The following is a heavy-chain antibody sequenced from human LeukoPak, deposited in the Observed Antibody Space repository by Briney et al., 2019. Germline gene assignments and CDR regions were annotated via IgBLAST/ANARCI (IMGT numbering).Heavy chain of an antibody. CDR1: GYTFTSYG. CDR3: ARAIAVAGPNMN. CDR2: ISAYNGNT. D-gene: IGHD6-19*01. J-gene: IGHJ4*02. V-gene: IGHV1-18*01. Sequence: ASVKVSCKASGYTFTSYGISWVRQAPGQGLEWMGWISAYNGNTNYAQKLQGRVTMTTDTSTSTAYMELRSLGSDDTAVYYCARAIAVAGPNMNWGQGTLVTVSS.